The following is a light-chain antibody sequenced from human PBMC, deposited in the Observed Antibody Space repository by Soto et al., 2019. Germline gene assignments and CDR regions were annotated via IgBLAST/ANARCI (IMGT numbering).Light chain of an antibody. CDR2: WAS. J-gene: IGKJ5*01. Sequence: DLVLAPSPDSLAVPLGASSTINCKASQSILNSSNNRKHLAWYQQKPGQPPKLLIYWASTRESGVPDRFSGSGSGTDFTLTISSLQAEDVAVYYCQQDYSTPITFGQGTRLET. CDR3: QQDYSTPIT. CDR1: QSILNSSNNRKH. V-gene: IGKV4-1*01.